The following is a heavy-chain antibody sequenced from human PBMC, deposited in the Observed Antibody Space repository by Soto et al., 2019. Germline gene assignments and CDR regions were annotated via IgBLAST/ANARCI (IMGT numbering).Heavy chain of an antibody. Sequence: GASVKVSCKASGGTFSSYAISWVRQAPGQGLEWMGWINPNSGGTNYAQKFQGWVTMTRDTSISTAYMELSRLRSGDTAVYYCAREDGITGTVSYWGQGALVTVSS. D-gene: IGHD1-20*01. V-gene: IGHV1-2*04. J-gene: IGHJ4*02. CDR2: INPNSGGT. CDR3: AREDGITGTVSY. CDR1: GGTFSSYA.